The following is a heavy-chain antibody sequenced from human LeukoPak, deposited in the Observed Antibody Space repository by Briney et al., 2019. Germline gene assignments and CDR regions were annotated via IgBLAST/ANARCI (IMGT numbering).Heavy chain of an antibody. CDR1: GFTFSSYA. Sequence: GGSLRLSCAASGFTFSSYAMSWVRQAPGKGLEWVSAISGSGGGTYYADSAKGRFTISRDNSKNTLYLQMNSLRAEDTAVYYCAKDWGLYGDYEGYWGQGTLVTVSS. V-gene: IGHV3-23*01. J-gene: IGHJ4*02. CDR2: ISGSGGGT. D-gene: IGHD4-17*01. CDR3: AKDWGLYGDYEGY.